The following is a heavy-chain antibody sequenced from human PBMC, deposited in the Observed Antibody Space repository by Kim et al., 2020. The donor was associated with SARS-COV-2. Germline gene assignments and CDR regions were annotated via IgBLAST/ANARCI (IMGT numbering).Heavy chain of an antibody. J-gene: IGHJ4*02. CDR2: NK. V-gene: IGHV1-3*01. Sequence: NKKFSQQFQGGVTFTRDTSANTASMELSSLGSEDTAVYYCARDLFHTGFDYWGQGTLVAVSS. CDR3: ARDLFHTGFDY. D-gene: IGHD2-8*02.